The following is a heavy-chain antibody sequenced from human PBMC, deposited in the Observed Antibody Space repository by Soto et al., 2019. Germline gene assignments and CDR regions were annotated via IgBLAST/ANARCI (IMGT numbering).Heavy chain of an antibody. V-gene: IGHV3-23*01. D-gene: IGHD3-22*01. Sequence: GGSLRLSCAASGFTFSSYAMSWVRQAPGKGLEWVSAISGSGGSTYYADSVKGRFTISRDNSKNTLYLQMNSLRAEDTAVYYCAKVGVRRITMIVVVINSGGAFDIWGQGTMVTVS. CDR1: GFTFSSYA. CDR3: AKVGVRRITMIVVVINSGGAFDI. J-gene: IGHJ3*02. CDR2: ISGSGGST.